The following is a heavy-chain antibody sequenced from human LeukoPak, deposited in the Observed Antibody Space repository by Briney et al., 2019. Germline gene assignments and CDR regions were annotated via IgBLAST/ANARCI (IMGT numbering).Heavy chain of an antibody. D-gene: IGHD2-2*01. J-gene: IGHJ6*03. CDR3: AREQYQPFRYYYMDV. V-gene: IGHV3-53*01. CDR2: IYSGGST. CDR1: GFTFSSYG. Sequence: GGSLRLSCAASGFTFSSYGMHWVRQAPGKGLEWVSVIYSGGSTYYADSVKGRFTISRDNSKNTLYLQMNSLRAEDTAVYYCAREQYQPFRYYYMDVWGKGTTVTISS.